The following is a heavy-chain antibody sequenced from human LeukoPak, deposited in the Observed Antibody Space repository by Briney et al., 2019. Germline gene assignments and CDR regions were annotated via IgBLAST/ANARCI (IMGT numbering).Heavy chain of an antibody. J-gene: IGHJ4*02. CDR3: AKDRFGHTDQRPLAVDS. D-gene: IGHD3-10*01. CDR2: IGGSGIRT. CDR1: DFNFNYYA. V-gene: IGHV3-23*01. Sequence: PGGSLRLSCAASDFNFNYYAMTWVRQAPGKGLEWVSGIGGSGIRTYYADSVRGRFTVSRDNSKNIPTLHLSSLRVEDTALYYCAKDRFGHTDQRPLAVDSWGQGTLVIVSS.